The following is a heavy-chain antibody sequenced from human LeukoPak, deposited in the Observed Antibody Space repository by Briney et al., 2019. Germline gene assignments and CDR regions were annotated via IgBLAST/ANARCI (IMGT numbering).Heavy chain of an antibody. V-gene: IGHV1-8*03. CDR2: MNPNSGNT. D-gene: IGHD1-26*01. Sequence: GASVKVSCKTSGYTFTSYGISWVRQAPGQGLEWMGWMNPNSGNTGYAQKFQGRVTITRNTSISTAYMELSSLRSEDTAVYYCASGSYHMDFDYWGQGTLVTVSS. CDR3: ASGSYHMDFDY. J-gene: IGHJ4*02. CDR1: GYTFTSYG.